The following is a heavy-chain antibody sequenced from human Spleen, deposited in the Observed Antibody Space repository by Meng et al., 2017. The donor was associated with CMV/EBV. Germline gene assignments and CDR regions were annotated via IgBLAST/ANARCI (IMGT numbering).Heavy chain of an antibody. CDR1: GGSISSSSYY. Sequence: SETLSLTCTVSGGSISSSSYYWGWIRQAPGKGLEWIGNIYYSGNTYYNPSLQSRVTISVDTSKNQFSLKLSSVTAADTAVYYCARRRITMVRGVGGWFDPWGQGTLVTVSS. J-gene: IGHJ5*02. CDR3: ARRRITMVRGVGGWFDP. CDR2: IYYSGNT. V-gene: IGHV4-39*07. D-gene: IGHD3-10*01.